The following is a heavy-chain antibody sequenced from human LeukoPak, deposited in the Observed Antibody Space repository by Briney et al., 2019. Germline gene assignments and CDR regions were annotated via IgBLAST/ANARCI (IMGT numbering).Heavy chain of an antibody. V-gene: IGHV1-2*04. CDR3: AQTGTTKRGYFQH. J-gene: IGHJ1*01. D-gene: IGHD1-7*01. Sequence: ASVKVSCKASGYTLTGYYMHWVRQAPGQGLEWMGWINPNSGGTNYAQKFQGWVTMTRDTSISTAYMELSRLGSDDTAVYYCAQTGTTKRGYFQHWGQGTLVTVSS. CDR2: INPNSGGT. CDR1: GYTLTGYY.